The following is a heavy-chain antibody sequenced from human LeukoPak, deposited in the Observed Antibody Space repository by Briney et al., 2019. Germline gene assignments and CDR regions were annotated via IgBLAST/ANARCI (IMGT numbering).Heavy chain of an antibody. Sequence: PSETLSLTCAVYGGSFGGSYWSWIRQSPGKGLEWIGEIIHSGSTTYNPSLKSRVTISIDTSKNQFSLKLSSVTAADTAMYYCARGGGDWNDAYQNAFDIWDQGTMGTVSS. J-gene: IGHJ3*02. CDR2: IIHSGST. CDR1: GGSFGGSY. V-gene: IGHV4-34*01. CDR3: ARGGGDWNDAYQNAFDI. D-gene: IGHD1-1*01.